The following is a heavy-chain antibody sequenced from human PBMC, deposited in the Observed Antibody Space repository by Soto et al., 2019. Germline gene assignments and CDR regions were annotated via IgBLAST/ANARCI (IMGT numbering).Heavy chain of an antibody. J-gene: IGHJ6*02. CDR2: INAGNGNT. CDR1: GYTFTSYA. D-gene: IGHD3-3*01. CDR3: AKEGYDFWSGYYV. V-gene: IGHV1-3*01. Sequence: ASVKVSCKDSGYTFTSYAMHWVRQAPGQRLEWMGWINAGNGNTKHSQKFQGRVTITRDTSASTAYMELSSLRSEDTAVYYCAKEGYDFWSGYYVWGQGTTVTVSS.